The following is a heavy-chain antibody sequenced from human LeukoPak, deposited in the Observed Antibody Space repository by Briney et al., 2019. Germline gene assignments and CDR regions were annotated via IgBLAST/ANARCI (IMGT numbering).Heavy chain of an antibody. CDR1: GGSFSGYY. CDR3: ARHLGGWPRYYYYYMDV. D-gene: IGHD6-19*01. J-gene: IGHJ6*03. V-gene: IGHV4-34*01. Sequence: SETLSLTCAVYGGSFSGYYWSWIRQPPGKGLEWIGEINHSGSTNYKPSLKSRVTISVDTSKNQFSLKLSSVTAADTAVYYCARHLGGWPRYYYYYMDVWGKGTTVTISS. CDR2: INHSGST.